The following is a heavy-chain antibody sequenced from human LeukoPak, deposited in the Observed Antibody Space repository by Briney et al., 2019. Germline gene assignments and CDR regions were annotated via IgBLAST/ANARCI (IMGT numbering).Heavy chain of an antibody. J-gene: IGHJ2*01. CDR2: FYYSGST. CDR3: ARAFRARYFDL. D-gene: IGHD2/OR15-2a*01. V-gene: IGHV4-39*01. Sequence: PSETLSLTCTVSGGSITTSSYYWGWIRQPPGKGLEWIRIFYYSGSTYYYPSGKCRVTISVDTSKMQFSLKLSSVTAADTAVYYCARAFRARYFDLWGRGNLVTVSS. CDR1: GGSITTSSYY.